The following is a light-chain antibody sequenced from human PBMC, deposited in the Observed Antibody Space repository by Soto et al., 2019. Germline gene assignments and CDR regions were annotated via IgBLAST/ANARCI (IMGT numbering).Light chain of an antibody. CDR3: MQALQTRIT. CDR2: LGS. V-gene: IGKV2-28*01. CDR1: QSLLHSNGYNY. J-gene: IGKJ5*01. Sequence: DIVMTQSPLSLPVTPGEPASISCRSSQSLLHSNGYNYLDWYLQKPGQSQQLLIYLGSNRSSGVPDRFSGSGSGKDFTLKISRVEAEDFGVYSCMQALQTRITFGQGTRLESK.